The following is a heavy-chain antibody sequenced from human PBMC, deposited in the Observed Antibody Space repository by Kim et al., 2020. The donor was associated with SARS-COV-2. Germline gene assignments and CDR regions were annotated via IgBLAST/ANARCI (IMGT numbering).Heavy chain of an antibody. V-gene: IGHV3-21*01. CDR2: ISSSSSYI. CDR3: AREYCSSTSCYKRSGVYYYYGMDV. CDR1: GFTFSSYS. D-gene: IGHD2-2*02. J-gene: IGHJ6*02. Sequence: GGSLRLSCAASGFTFSSYSMNWVRQAPGKGLEWVSSISSSSSYIYYADSVKGRFTISRDNAKNSLYLQMNSLRAEDTAVYYCAREYCSSTSCYKRSGVYYYYGMDVWGQGTTVTVSS.